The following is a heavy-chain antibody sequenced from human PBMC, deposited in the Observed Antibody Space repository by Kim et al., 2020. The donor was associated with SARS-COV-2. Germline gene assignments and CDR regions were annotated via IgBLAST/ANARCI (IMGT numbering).Heavy chain of an antibody. Sequence: LNSRVTISVDTSKNQFSLKLSSVTAADTAVYYCARANYDILTGYYRPVDYWGQGTLVTVSS. J-gene: IGHJ4*02. V-gene: IGHV4-31*02. D-gene: IGHD3-9*01. CDR3: ARANYDILTGYYRPVDY.